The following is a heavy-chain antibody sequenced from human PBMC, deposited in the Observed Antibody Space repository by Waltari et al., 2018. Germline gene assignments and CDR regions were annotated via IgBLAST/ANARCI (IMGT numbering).Heavy chain of an antibody. D-gene: IGHD4-17*01. J-gene: IGHJ4*02. V-gene: IGHV1-8*01. Sequence: VQLVQSGAEVKKPGASVKVSCKASGYSFTSFDIYWVRQAAGQGLEWMGWMNPDSVNTGYAEKFQGRVTMTRETSISTAYMELSSLRSEDTAVYYCAREFYYSDAFTGVWGQGTLVTVSS. CDR1: GYSFTSFD. CDR2: MNPDSVNT. CDR3: AREFYYSDAFTGV.